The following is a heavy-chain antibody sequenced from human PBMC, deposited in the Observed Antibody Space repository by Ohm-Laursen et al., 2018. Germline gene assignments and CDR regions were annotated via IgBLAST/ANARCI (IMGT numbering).Heavy chain of an antibody. Sequence: ASVKASCKASGYTFTSYDITWVRQASGQGPEWIGWLNPVSGNSNFGQKFRGRVTVTSDTSISTAYMELSGLTSDDTATYYCGRAVRNQLLTDPWGQGTLVTVTS. J-gene: IGHJ5*02. CDR3: GRAVRNQLLTDP. D-gene: IGHD1-7*01. CDR2: LNPVSGNS. CDR1: GYTFTSYD. V-gene: IGHV1-8*01.